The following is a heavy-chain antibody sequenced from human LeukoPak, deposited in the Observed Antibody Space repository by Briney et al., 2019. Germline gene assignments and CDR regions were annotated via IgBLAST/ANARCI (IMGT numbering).Heavy chain of an antibody. CDR2: IYYSGST. D-gene: IGHD2-15*01. Sequence: PSETLSLTCTVSGGSISSYYWSWIRQPPGKGLEWIGYIYYSGSTNYNPSLKSRVTISVDTSKNQFSLKLSSVTAADTAVYYCARIGFSGGSCIDYWGQGTLVTVSS. CDR3: ARIGFSGGSCIDY. J-gene: IGHJ4*02. CDR1: GGSISSYY. V-gene: IGHV4-59*01.